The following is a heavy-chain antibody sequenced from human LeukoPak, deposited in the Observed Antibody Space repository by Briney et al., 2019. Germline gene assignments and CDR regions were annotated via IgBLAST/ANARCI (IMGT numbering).Heavy chain of an antibody. CDR3: ARENDSSARGDAFDI. CDR1: GGSISSYY. D-gene: IGHD3-22*01. J-gene: IGHJ3*02. CDR2: IYYSGST. V-gene: IGHV4-59*01. Sequence: SETLSLTCTVSGGSISSYYWSWIRQPPGKGLEWIGYIYYSGSTNYNPSLKSRVTISVDTSKNQFSLKLSSVTAADAAVYYCARENDSSARGDAFDICGQGTMVTVSS.